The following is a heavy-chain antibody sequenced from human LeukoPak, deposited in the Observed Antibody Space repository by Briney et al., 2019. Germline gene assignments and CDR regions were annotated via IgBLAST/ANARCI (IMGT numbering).Heavy chain of an antibody. CDR3: ARHYTLPAATTFDI. V-gene: IGHV4-59*01. J-gene: IGHJ3*02. D-gene: IGHD2-2*01. Sequence: SETLSLTCTVSGCSISSYYWSWFRQPPGKGREGLGYIYYSGSTNYNHSLQSRVTISVDTSKNQFSLKLSSVTAADTAVYYCARHYTLPAATTFDIWGQGTMVTVSS. CDR1: GCSISSYY. CDR2: IYYSGST.